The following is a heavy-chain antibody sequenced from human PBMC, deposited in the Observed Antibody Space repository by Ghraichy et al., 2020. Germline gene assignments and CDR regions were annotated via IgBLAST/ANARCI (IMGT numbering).Heavy chain of an antibody. CDR1: GFTFRSYA. CDR3: AKQRVYCTKTTCSEPFFDD. J-gene: IGHJ4*02. V-gene: IGHV3-23*01. CDR2: ISARGSNI. D-gene: IGHD2-8*01. Sequence: GGSLRLSCAASGFTFRSYAMSWLRQVPGKGLEWVSGISARGSNINYADSVRGRFIISRDNSKNTLTLQMNSLRAEDTAIYFCAKQRVYCTKTTCSEPFFDDWGQGTLVTVST.